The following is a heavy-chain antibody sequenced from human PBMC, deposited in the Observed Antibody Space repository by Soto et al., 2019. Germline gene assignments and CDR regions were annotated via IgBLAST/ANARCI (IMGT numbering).Heavy chain of an antibody. CDR2: ISFDGGSQ. CDR3: AKDSSVTAAGSGGWFDP. V-gene: IGHV3-30*18. Sequence: QVQLVESGGGVVQPGRSLRLPCAASGFDFNTYGLHWVRQAPGKGLEWVAAISFDGGSQYYADSVKGRFTISRDKSNSTLYLQMNSLGAEDTATYFCAKDSSVTAAGSGGWFDPWGPGTLVIVSS. J-gene: IGHJ5*02. CDR1: GFDFNTYG. D-gene: IGHD6-13*01.